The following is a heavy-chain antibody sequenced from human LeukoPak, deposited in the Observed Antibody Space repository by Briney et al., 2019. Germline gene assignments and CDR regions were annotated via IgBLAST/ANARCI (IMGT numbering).Heavy chain of an antibody. CDR1: GFTFDDYG. J-gene: IGHJ3*02. CDR3: ARWEDYYDSSGPRDAFDI. CDR2: ISWNSINI. V-gene: IGHV3-9*01. Sequence: GGSLRLSCAASGFTFDDYGMHWVRQAPGKGLEWVSGISWNSINIGYADSVKGRFTVSRDNAKNSLYLQMNSLRAEDTAVYYCARWEDYYDSSGPRDAFDIWGQGTMVTVSS. D-gene: IGHD3-22*01.